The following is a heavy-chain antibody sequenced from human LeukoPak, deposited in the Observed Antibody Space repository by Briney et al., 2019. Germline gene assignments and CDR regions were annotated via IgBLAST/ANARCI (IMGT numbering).Heavy chain of an antibody. CDR1: GGTFSSYA. V-gene: IGHV1-69*13. D-gene: IGHD2-15*01. Sequence: VASVKVSCKASGGTFSSYAISWVRQAPGQGLEWMGGIIPIFGTANYAQKFQGRVTITADESTSTAYMELSSLRSEDTAVYYCARGTALVVVAATIWGQGTLVTVSS. CDR3: ARGTALVVVAATI. CDR2: IIPIFGTA. J-gene: IGHJ4*02.